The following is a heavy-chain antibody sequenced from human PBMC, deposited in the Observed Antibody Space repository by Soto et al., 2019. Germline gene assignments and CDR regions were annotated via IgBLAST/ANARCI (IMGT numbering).Heavy chain of an antibody. CDR1: GFSSSSYA. Sequence: VLLLESGGGLIQPGGSLRLSCAVSGFSSSSYAMAWVRQAPGKGLEWVSAISGSGGNTYYADSAKGRFTISRDNSKNTLYLQMNSLRAEDTAVYYCARDPSYDFWSEFDYWRQGILVTVSS. CDR3: ARDPSYDFWSEFDY. V-gene: IGHV3-23*01. CDR2: ISGSGGNT. D-gene: IGHD3-3*01. J-gene: IGHJ4*02.